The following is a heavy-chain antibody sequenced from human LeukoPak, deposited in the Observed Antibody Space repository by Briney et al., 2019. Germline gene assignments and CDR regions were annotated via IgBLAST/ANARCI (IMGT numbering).Heavy chain of an antibody. CDR2: ISSSSSYI. J-gene: IGHJ4*02. CDR3: ARAIVVVPATVTASD. V-gene: IGHV3-21*01. D-gene: IGHD2-2*01. CDR1: GFTFSSYS. Sequence: GGSLRLSCAASGFTFSSYSMNWVRQAPGKGLEWVSSISSSSSYIYYADSVKGRFTISRDNAKNSLYLQMNSLRAEDTAVYYCARAIVVVPATVTASDWGQGTLSPSPQ.